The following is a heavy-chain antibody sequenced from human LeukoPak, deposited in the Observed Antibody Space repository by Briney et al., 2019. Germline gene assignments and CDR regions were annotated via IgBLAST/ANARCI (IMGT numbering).Heavy chain of an antibody. CDR1: GYTFTSYG. CDR2: ISAYNGNT. J-gene: IGHJ5*02. CDR3: ARDLGYGDYSGWFDP. V-gene: IGHV1-18*01. D-gene: IGHD4-17*01. Sequence: ASVKVSCKASGYTFTSYGISWVRQAPGQGLEWMGWISAYNGNTNYAQKLQGRVTMTTDTSTSTAHMELRSLRSDDTAVYYCARDLGYGDYSGWFDPWGQGTLVTVSS.